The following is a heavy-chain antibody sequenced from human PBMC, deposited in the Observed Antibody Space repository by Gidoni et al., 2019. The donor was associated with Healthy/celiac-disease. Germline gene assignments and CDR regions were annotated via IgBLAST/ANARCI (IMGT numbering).Heavy chain of an antibody. CDR2: IIPIFGTA. Sequence: QVQLVQSGAEVKKPGSSVKVSCKPSGGTFSSYAISWVRQAPGHGLEWMGGIIPIFGTASYAQKFQGRGTITADESTSTAYMELSSLRSEDTDVYYCAREVYPQQLGGWYFDLWGRGTLVTVSS. J-gene: IGHJ2*01. CDR3: AREVYPQQLGGWYFDL. V-gene: IGHV1-69*01. CDR1: GGTFSSYA. D-gene: IGHD6-13*01.